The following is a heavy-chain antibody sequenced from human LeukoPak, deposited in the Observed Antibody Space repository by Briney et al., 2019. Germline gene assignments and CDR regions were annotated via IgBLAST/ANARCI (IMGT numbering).Heavy chain of an antibody. D-gene: IGHD3-3*01. V-gene: IGHV3-11*04. CDR2: ISSSGSTI. J-gene: IGHJ5*02. Sequence: PGGSLRLSCAASGFTFSDYYMSWIRQAPGKGLEWVSYISSSGSTIYYAGSVKGRFTISRDNAKNSLYLQMNSLRAEDTAVYYCARVYYDFWSGYYRFDPWGQGTLVTVSS. CDR3: ARVYYDFWSGYYRFDP. CDR1: GFTFSDYY.